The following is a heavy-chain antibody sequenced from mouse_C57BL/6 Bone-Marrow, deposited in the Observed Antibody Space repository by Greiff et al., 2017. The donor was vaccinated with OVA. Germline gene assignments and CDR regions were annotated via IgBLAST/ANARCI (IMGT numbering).Heavy chain of an antibody. D-gene: IGHD1-1*01. Sequence: VKLMESGPELVKPGASVKISCKASGYAFSSSWMNWVKQRPGKGLEWIGRIYPGDGDTNYNGKFKGKATLTADKSSSTAYMQLSRLTSEDSAVYFCARGGITTVPYWYFDVWGTGTTVTVSS. CDR1: GYAFSSSW. CDR2: IYPGDGDT. V-gene: IGHV1-82*01. CDR3: ARGGITTVPYWYFDV. J-gene: IGHJ1*03.